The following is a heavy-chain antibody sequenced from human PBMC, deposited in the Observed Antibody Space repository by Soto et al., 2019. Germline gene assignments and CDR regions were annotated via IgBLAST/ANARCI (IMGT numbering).Heavy chain of an antibody. CDR2: IKSKTDGGTT. CDR3: TTDSLFTGELVRFDF. J-gene: IGHJ4*01. D-gene: IGHD7-27*01. V-gene: IGHV3-15*07. CDR1: GFIFSSAW. Sequence: GGSLRLSCAASGFIFSSAWINWVRQAPGKGLEWVGRIKSKTDGGTTDFAAPVKGRFAISRDDSKDMVYFQMNSLKTEDTAVYYCTTDSLFTGELVRFDFWGHGTLVTVSS.